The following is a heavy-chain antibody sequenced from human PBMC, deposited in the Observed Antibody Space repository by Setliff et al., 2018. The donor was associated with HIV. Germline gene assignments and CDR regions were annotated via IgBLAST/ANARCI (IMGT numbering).Heavy chain of an antibody. CDR2: IYHSGNT. Sequence: KPSETLSLTCAVSGYSISSGYYWGWIRQSPGKGLEWIGSIYHSGNTYYNPSLKSRVTMSVDTSKNHFSLRLNSVTATDTAVFYCARAEVARYFDLWGQGTLVTVSS. J-gene: IGHJ5*02. CDR1: GYSISSGYY. D-gene: IGHD1-1*01. CDR3: ARAEVARYFDL. V-gene: IGHV4-38-2*01.